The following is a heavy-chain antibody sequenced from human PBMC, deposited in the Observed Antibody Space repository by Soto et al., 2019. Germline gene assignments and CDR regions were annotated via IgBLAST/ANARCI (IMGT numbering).Heavy chain of an antibody. D-gene: IGHD2-15*01. Sequence: GGSLRLSCAASGFTFSSYAMHWVRQAPGKGLEYVSAISSNGDSTYYANSVKGRFTITRDNSKNTLYLQMGRLRAEDMAVYYCAVGFSVSGGCIYCYYFDYWSQGTLVTVSS. CDR1: GFTFSSYA. V-gene: IGHV3-64*01. J-gene: IGHJ4*02. CDR2: ISSNGDST. CDR3: AVGFSVSGGCIYCYYFDY.